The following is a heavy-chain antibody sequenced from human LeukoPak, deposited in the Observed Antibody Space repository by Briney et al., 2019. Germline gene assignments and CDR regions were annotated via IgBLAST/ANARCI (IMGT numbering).Heavy chain of an antibody. CDR2: VWYDGSDQ. Sequence: GGSLRLSCAASGFIFSNYGMHWVSQAPGKGLEWGAVVWYDGSDQCYADSVKGRFTISRDNSKNTLYLQMNSLRAEDTAVYYCARSIAVAGTGNDYWGQGTLVTVSS. V-gene: IGHV3-33*01. CDR1: GFIFSNYG. D-gene: IGHD6-19*01. J-gene: IGHJ4*02. CDR3: ARSIAVAGTGNDY.